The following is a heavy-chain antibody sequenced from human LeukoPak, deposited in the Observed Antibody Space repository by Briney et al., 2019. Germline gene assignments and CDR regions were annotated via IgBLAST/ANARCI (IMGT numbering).Heavy chain of an antibody. Sequence: GGSLRLSCAASGFTFSSYWMTWVRQAPGKGLEWVANIKQDGSEKYYVDSVKGRFTISRDNAKNSLYLQMNSLRAEDTVVYYCAREHGDPYYFDYWGQGTLVTVSS. J-gene: IGHJ4*02. CDR2: IKQDGSEK. D-gene: IGHD4-17*01. V-gene: IGHV3-7*01. CDR1: GFTFSSYW. CDR3: AREHGDPYYFDY.